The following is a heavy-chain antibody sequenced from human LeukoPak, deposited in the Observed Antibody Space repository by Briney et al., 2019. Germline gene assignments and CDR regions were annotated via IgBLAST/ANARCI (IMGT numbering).Heavy chain of an antibody. CDR1: GFTVSSNY. J-gene: IGHJ4*02. CDR3: ARVSYDSSGYYFDY. D-gene: IGHD3-22*01. CDR2: IYSGGST. V-gene: IGHV3-53*01. Sequence: PGGSLRLFCAASGFTVSSNYMSWVRQAPGKGLEWVSVIYSGGSTYYADSAKGRFTISRDNSKNTLYLQMNSLRAEDTAVYYCARVSYDSSGYYFDYWGQGTLVTVSS.